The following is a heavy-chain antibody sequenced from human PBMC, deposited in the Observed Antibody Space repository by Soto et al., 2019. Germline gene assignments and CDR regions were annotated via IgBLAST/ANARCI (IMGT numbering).Heavy chain of an antibody. CDR1: GYTFTGYF. J-gene: IGHJ5*02. V-gene: IGHV1-2*02. D-gene: IGHD3-10*01. CDR3: ARVIRGAYYNSPLDT. CDR2: INPYSGGA. Sequence: ASVKVSCKASGYTFTGYFMHWFRQAPGQGLESMGWINPYSGGADYAQSFQGRVTMTRDTSISTGYMELSRLRFDDTAVYYCARVIRGAYYNSPLDTWGQGTVVTVSS.